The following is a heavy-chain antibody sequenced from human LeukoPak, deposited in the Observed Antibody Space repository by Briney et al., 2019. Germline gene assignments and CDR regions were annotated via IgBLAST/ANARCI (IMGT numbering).Heavy chain of an antibody. CDR2: INPNSGGT. D-gene: IGHD5-24*01. CDR3: ARDQRVRDGYCPAGDY. J-gene: IGHJ4*02. CDR1: GYTFTGYY. V-gene: IGHV1-2*06. Sequence: GASVKVSCKASGYTFTGYYMHWVRQAPGQGLEWMGRINPNSGGTNYAQKFQGRVTMTRDTSISTAYMELSRLRSDDTAVYYCARDQRVRDGYCPAGDYWGQGTLVTVSS.